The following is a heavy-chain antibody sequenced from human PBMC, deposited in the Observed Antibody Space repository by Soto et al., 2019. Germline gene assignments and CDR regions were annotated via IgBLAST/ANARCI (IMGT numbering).Heavy chain of an antibody. Sequence: EVKLVESGGGLVQPGGSLRLSCAVSGFTLSDYYIDWVRQAPGKGLEWLARSRDKANSFSTDYAASVKGRLSISRDDSESSVFLQRNSLRTEDTALYYCARTKSYGAYDVWGQGTGVIVSS. D-gene: IGHD3-10*01. J-gene: IGHJ3*01. CDR1: GFTLSDYY. CDR3: ARTKSYGAYDV. V-gene: IGHV3-72*01. CDR2: SRDKANSFST.